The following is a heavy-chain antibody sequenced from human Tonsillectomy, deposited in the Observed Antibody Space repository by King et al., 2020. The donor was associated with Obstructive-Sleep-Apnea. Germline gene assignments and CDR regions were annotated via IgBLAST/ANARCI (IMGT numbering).Heavy chain of an antibody. CDR3: AKDWASDLVETNGMDV. V-gene: IGHV3-9*01. Sequence: VQLVESGGGLVQPGRSLRLSCVASGFNFDDYAMHWVRQAPGKGLEWVSGISWSSGTIGYADSVKGRFTISRDNAKNSLELQMNSLTTEDTAFYYCAKDWASDLVETNGMDVWGQGTMVTVSS. CDR2: ISWSSGTI. J-gene: IGHJ6*02. CDR1: GFNFDDYA. D-gene: IGHD5-12*01.